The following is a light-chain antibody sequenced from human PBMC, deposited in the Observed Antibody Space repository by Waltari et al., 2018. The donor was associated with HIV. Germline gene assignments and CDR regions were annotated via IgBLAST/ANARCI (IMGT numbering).Light chain of an antibody. V-gene: IGKV3-20*01. CDR2: GAT. Sequence: EIVLTQSPGTLSSSPGESATLSCVTSEAIKRTYLSWYQQKDGQAPRLLIYGATNRAPGIPDRFSGSGSGTEFNLTINGLETEDFVVYYCHQYGSSFWTFGQGTKVEVK. CDR3: HQYGSSFWT. CDR1: EAIKRTY. J-gene: IGKJ1*01.